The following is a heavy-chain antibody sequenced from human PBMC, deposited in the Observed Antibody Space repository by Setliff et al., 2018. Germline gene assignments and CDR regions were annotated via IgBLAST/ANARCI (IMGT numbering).Heavy chain of an antibody. V-gene: IGHV1-2*04. CDR2: INPNSGGT. J-gene: IGHJ3*02. D-gene: IGHD3-22*01. Sequence: ASVKVSCKASGYIFTGYYMHWVRQAPGQGLEWMGWINPNSGGTNYAQKFQGWVTMTRDTPISTAYMELSRLRSDDTAVYYCARSRDGGNSSGYSGAFDIWGQGTMVTVS. CDR1: GYIFTGYY. CDR3: ARSRDGGNSSGYSGAFDI.